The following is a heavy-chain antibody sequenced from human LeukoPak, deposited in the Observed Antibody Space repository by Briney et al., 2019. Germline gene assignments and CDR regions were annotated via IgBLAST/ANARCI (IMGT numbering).Heavy chain of an antibody. D-gene: IGHD3-3*01. CDR1: GYSISSGYY. J-gene: IGHJ2*01. Sequence: SSETLSLTCAVSGYSISSGYYWGWIRQPPGKGLEWIGSIYHSGSTYYNPSLKSRVTISVDTSKNQFSLKLSSVTAADTAVYYCARNVITIFGVVPYWYFDLWGRGTLVTVSS. CDR3: ARNVITIFGVVPYWYFDL. CDR2: IYHSGST. V-gene: IGHV4-38-2*01.